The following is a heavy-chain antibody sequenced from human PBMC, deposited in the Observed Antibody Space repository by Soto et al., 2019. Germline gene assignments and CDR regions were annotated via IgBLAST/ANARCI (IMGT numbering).Heavy chain of an antibody. CDR3: ARGASGSYFEFDY. CDR1: GGSISSETYY. D-gene: IGHD1-26*01. Sequence: PSETLSLTCTVSGGSISSETYYWGWIRQPPGKGLEWIGSIYYSGSTYYNPSLKSRVTIFVDTSKNQFSLKLSSVTAADTAVYYCARGASGSYFEFDYWGQGTLVTVSS. J-gene: IGHJ4*02. V-gene: IGHV4-39*01. CDR2: IYYSGST.